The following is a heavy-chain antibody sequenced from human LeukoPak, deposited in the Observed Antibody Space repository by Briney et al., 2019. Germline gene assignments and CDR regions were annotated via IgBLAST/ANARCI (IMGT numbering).Heavy chain of an antibody. V-gene: IGHV4-59*12. CDR3: ARVTQQWPHHFFDF. D-gene: IGHD6-19*01. J-gene: IGHJ4*02. Sequence: SETLSLTCIVSGGSISGYYWVWIRQPPGKGLEWIGYIYYSGNTNYNPSLKSRVTISVDTSKNQFSLKLTSVTAADTAIYYCARVTQQWPHHFFDFWGQGTLVTVSS. CDR1: GGSISGYY. CDR2: IYYSGNT.